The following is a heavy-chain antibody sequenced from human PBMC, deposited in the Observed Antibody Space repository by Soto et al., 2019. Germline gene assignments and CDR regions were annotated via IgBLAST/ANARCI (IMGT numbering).Heavy chain of an antibody. D-gene: IGHD3-10*01. J-gene: IGHJ5*02. CDR1: GFTFNSLS. CDR2: VSFDGKVT. CDR3: ARNYYGLGSYAPWFDP. V-gene: IGHV3-30*14. Sequence: GGSLRLSCTGSGFTFNSLSLHWVRQGPDKGLEWVAVVSFDGKVTYYADSVKGRFTVSRDISKNTVYLQMDRLRAEDTAVYYCARNYYGLGSYAPWFDPWGQGTLVTVSS.